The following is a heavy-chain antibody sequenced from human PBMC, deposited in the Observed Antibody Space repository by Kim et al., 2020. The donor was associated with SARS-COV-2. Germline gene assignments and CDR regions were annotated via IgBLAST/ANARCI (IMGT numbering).Heavy chain of an antibody. J-gene: IGHJ6*02. CDR1: GSTFSGSA. D-gene: IGHD3-10*01. Sequence: GGSLRLSCAASGSTFSGSAMHWVRQASRKGLEWVGRIRSIANSYATAYAASVKGRFTISRDDSKNTAYLQMNSLKTEDTAVYYCTRVSGRYYNVYYYGMDVWVQGTTVTVSS. CDR3: TRVSGRYYNVYYYGMDV. CDR2: IRSIANSYAT. V-gene: IGHV3-73*01.